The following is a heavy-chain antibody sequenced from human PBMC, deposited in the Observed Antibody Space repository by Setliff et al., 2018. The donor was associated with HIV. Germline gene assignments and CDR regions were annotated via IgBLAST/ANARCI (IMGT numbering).Heavy chain of an antibody. CDR3: ARLGSHCKNAFCPDS. CDR2: FYYSGST. D-gene: IGHD2-15*01. V-gene: IGHV4-39*01. J-gene: IGHJ5*01. Sequence: SETLSLTCVVSGDSISRSRYYWGWIRQPPGKGLGWIGSFYYSGSTSYNPSLKSRVTISGDTSKNQVSLRLSSVTAADTAVYYCARLGSHCKNAFCPDSWGQGTLVTVSS. CDR1: GDSISRSRYY.